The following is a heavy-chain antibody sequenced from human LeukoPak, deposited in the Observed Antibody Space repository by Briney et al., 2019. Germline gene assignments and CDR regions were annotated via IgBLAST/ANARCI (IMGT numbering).Heavy chain of an antibody. Sequence: SQTLSLTCAISGDSVSSNSAAWNWIRQSPSRGLEWLGRTYYRSKWYNDYAVSMKSRITINPDTSKNQFSLQLNSVTPEDTAVYYCARGFVSIAAAGDFDYWGQGTLVTVSS. J-gene: IGHJ4*02. V-gene: IGHV6-1*01. CDR2: TYYRSKWYN. D-gene: IGHD6-13*01. CDR1: GDSVSSNSAA. CDR3: ARGFVSIAAAGDFDY.